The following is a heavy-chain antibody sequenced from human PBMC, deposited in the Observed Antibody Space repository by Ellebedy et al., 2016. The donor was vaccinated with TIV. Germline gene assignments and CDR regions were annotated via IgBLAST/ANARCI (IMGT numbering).Heavy chain of an antibody. Sequence: MPSETLSLTCAISGDSVSNTYATWNWSRQSTSRGLEWLGRAYNRSTWIDDYAVSVKGRITINPDTSNNQHSLHLNSVTPEDTAVYYCARDPSYCYSCADVWGQGTTATVSS. J-gene: IGHJ6*02. D-gene: IGHD3-22*01. CDR2: AYNRSTWID. CDR1: GDSVSNTYAT. V-gene: IGHV6-1*01. CDR3: ARDPSYCYSCADV.